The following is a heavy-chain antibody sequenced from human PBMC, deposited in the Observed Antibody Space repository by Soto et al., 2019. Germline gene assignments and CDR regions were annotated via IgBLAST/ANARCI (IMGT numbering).Heavy chain of an antibody. D-gene: IGHD6-13*01. Sequence: GGSLRLSCAASGFTFSSYWMSWVRQAPGKGLEWVANIKQDGSEKYYVDSVKGRFTISRDNAKNSLYLQMNSLRAEDTAVYYCARGTPAAAAAYYFDYWGQGTLVTVSS. CDR1: GFTFSSYW. V-gene: IGHV3-7*01. CDR3: ARGTPAAAAAYYFDY. CDR2: IKQDGSEK. J-gene: IGHJ4*02.